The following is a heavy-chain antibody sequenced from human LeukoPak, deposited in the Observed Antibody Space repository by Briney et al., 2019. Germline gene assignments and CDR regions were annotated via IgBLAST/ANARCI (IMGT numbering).Heavy chain of an antibody. CDR3: ARAGRDIVATIGSNFDY. Sequence: SETLSLTCAVYGGSFSGYYWSWIRQPPGKGLGWIGEINHSGSTNYNPSLKSRVTISVDTSKNQFSLKLSSVTAADTAVYYCARAGRDIVATIGSNFDYWGQGTLVTVSS. CDR1: GGSFSGYY. V-gene: IGHV4-34*01. J-gene: IGHJ4*02. D-gene: IGHD5-12*01. CDR2: INHSGST.